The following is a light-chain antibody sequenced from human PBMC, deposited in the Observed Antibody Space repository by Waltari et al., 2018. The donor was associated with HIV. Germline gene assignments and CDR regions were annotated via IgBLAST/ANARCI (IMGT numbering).Light chain of an antibody. J-gene: IGLJ2*01. V-gene: IGLV2-23*02. Sequence: QSALTQPASMSGSPGQSITISCSGTSSDVGSYNLISWFQKHPGKVPKLIIFEVTKRPSDVSNRFSASKSGDTASLTISGLQPEDEADYYCCSYAGVDTPVVFGGGTKLTVL. CDR1: SSDVGSYNL. CDR2: EVT. CDR3: CSYAGVDTPVV.